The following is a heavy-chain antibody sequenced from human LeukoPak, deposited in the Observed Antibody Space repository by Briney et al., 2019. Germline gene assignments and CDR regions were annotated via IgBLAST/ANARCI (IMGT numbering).Heavy chain of an antibody. V-gene: IGHV3-74*03. J-gene: IGHJ4*02. Sequence: GRFLRLSCESSGLMFHEHWMLWVRQVPGKGLAWVARIDRDGLTREYADSVKGRFTITRDNARKMAHLEMYSLRDEGTAVYYCAASKWSGAVDFWGQGALVTVSS. CDR1: GLMFHEHW. CDR2: IDRDGLTR. D-gene: IGHD3-3*01. CDR3: AASKWSGAVDF.